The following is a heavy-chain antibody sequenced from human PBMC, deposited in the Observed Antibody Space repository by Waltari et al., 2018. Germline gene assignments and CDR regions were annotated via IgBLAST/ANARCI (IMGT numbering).Heavy chain of an antibody. V-gene: IGHV1-69*12. CDR1: GGAFSPYA. J-gene: IGHJ3*02. CDR3: ARRNLGYAFDI. CDR2: NIPIYGTP. D-gene: IGHD1-26*01. Sequence: QVQLVQSGAEVKKPGSSAKVSCKASGGAFSPYAITWVRQAPGHGLEWVGGNIPIYGTPNFAQKFQGRVTFTADESTTTAYMELTSLKSEDTAIYYCARRNLGYAFDIWGQGTLVTVSS.